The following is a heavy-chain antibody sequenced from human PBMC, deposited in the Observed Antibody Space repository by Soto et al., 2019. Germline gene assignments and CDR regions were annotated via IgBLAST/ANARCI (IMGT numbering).Heavy chain of an antibody. V-gene: IGHV5-51*01. D-gene: IGHD2-15*01. CDR3: AKHEGYCSSFTCSNFDH. J-gene: IGHJ5*02. Sequence: GESLKSACKGSVGAFASCWIGWVRQMRGKGWEWMGIIYPGDSDSSYSPSFQGQVSISSDKSIDTASLHWSSLKASDTAIHYWAKHEGYCSSFTCSNFDHRGQGTLVTV. CDR2: IYPGDSDS. CDR1: VGAFASCW.